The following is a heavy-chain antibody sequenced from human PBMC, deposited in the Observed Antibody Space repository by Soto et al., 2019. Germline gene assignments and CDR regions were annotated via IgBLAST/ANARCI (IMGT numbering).Heavy chain of an antibody. V-gene: IGHV1-18*01. CDR1: GSTLSSYC. CDR2: ISAYNGNT. CDR3: AREGFGVVVAATQGSYYYGMDA. D-gene: IGHD2-15*01. J-gene: IGHJ6*02. Sequence: ALVKVSCRASGSTLSSYCISLGRQAPGQGHESMGWISAYNGNTNYAQKLQVGVTMTTDTSTSTAYMELRSLRSDDTAVYYCAREGFGVVVAATQGSYYYGMDAWGRGTTVTVSS.